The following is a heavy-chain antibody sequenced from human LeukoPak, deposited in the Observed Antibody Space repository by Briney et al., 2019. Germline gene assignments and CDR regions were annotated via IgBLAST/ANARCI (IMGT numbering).Heavy chain of an antibody. CDR2: INHSGST. CDR3: ARGGNFQH. V-gene: IGHV4-34*01. D-gene: IGHD3-10*01. J-gene: IGHJ1*01. Sequence: TSKTLSLTCAVYGGSFSGYYWSWIRQPPGKGLEWIGEINHSGSTNYNPSLKSRVTISVDTSKNQFSLKLSSVTAADTAVYYCARGGNFQHWGQGALVTVSS. CDR1: GGSFSGYY.